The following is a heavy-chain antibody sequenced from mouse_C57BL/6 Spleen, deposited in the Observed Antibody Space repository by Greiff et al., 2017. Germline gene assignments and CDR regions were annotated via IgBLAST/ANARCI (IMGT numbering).Heavy chain of an antibody. CDR3: ARQILYYDYDGRLAY. CDR1: GFTFSSYT. J-gene: IGHJ3*01. D-gene: IGHD2-4*01. CDR2: ISGGGGNT. V-gene: IGHV5-9*01. Sequence: EVKLMESGGGLVKPGGSLKLSCAASGFTFSSYTMSWVRQTPEKRLEWVATISGGGGNTYYPDSVKGRFTISRDNAKNTLYLQMSSLRSEDTALYYCARQILYYDYDGRLAYWGQGTLVTVSA.